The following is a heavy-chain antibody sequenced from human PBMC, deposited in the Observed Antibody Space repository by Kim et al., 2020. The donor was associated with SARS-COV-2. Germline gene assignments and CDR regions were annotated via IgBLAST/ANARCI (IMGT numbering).Heavy chain of an antibody. D-gene: IGHD6-19*01. CDR1: GFTFSSYA. Sequence: GGSLRLSCAASGFTFSSYAMSWVRQAPGKGLEWVSAISGSGGSTYYADSVKGQFTISRDNSKNTLYLQMNSLRAEDTAVYYCAKAFAVAGPYYYYGMDVWGEGTTGTVSS. CDR3: AKAFAVAGPYYYYGMDV. J-gene: IGHJ6*02. CDR2: ISGSGGST. V-gene: IGHV3-23*01.